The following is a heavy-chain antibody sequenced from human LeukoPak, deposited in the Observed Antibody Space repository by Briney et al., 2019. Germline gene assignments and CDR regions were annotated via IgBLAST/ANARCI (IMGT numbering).Heavy chain of an antibody. CDR1: GGSFSGYY. D-gene: IGHD3-10*01. CDR2: INHSGST. Sequence: PSETLSLTCAVYGGSFSGYYWSWIRQPPGKGLEWIGEINHSGSTNYNPSLKSRVTISVDTSKNQFSLKLSSVTAADTAVYYCARLKSERWYYYGSGSFRPLGAFDIWGQGTMVTVSS. CDR3: ARLKSERWYYYGSGSFRPLGAFDI. J-gene: IGHJ3*02. V-gene: IGHV4-34*01.